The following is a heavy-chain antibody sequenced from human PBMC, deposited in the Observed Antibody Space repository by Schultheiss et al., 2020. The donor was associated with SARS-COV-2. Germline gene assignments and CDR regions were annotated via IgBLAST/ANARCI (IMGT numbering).Heavy chain of an antibody. Sequence: GGSLRLSCVASEFIFSSYWMHWVRQAPGKGLVWVSRINSDGSSTTYADSVKGRFTISRDNAKNSLYLQMNSLRAEDTAVYYCARDHPTYYYDSSGYLPLDYWGQGTLVTVSS. CDR2: INSDGSST. CDR3: ARDHPTYYYDSSGYLPLDY. J-gene: IGHJ4*02. V-gene: IGHV3-74*01. CDR1: EFIFSSYW. D-gene: IGHD3-22*01.